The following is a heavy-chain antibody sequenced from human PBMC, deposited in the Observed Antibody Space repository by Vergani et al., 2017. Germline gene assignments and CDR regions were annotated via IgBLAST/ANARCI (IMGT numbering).Heavy chain of an antibody. CDR1: GYTFTSYA. CDR2: INTNTETP. D-gene: IGHD6-19*01. J-gene: IGHJ5*02. Sequence: QAQLVQSGPELKKPGASVKVSCKASGYTFTSYALHWVRQAPGQGLEWLCWINTNTETPTYAQAFTGRFVFALDTSGNTALLLISGLTAEDTALYYCARAKRGRIAVSAADTWGQGTLVTVSS. CDR3: ARAKRGRIAVSAADT. V-gene: IGHV7-4-1*02.